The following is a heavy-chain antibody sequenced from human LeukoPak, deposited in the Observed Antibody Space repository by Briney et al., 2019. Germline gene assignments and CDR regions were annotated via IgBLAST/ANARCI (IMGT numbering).Heavy chain of an antibody. Sequence: GGSLRLSCAASGFTVSSNYMSWVRQAPGKGLEWVSAISGSGGSTYYADSVKGRFTISRDNSKNTLYLQMNSLRAEDTAVYYCAHQKGYSYYFDYWGQGTLVTVSS. D-gene: IGHD3-22*01. CDR1: GFTVSSNY. CDR2: ISGSGGST. CDR3: AHQKGYSYYFDY. J-gene: IGHJ4*02. V-gene: IGHV3-23*01.